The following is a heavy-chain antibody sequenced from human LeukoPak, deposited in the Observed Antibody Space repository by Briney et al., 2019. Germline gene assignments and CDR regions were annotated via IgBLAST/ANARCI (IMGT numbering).Heavy chain of an antibody. D-gene: IGHD1-26*01. CDR1: GYTFTSYG. CDR3: ARIVRATTPLTAFDI. V-gene: IGHV1-18*01. CDR2: ISAYNGNT. Sequence: ASVTVSCKASGYTFTSYGISWVRQAPGQGLEWMGWISAYNGNTNYAQKLQGRVTMTTDTSTSTAYMGLRSLRSDDTAVYYCARIVRATTPLTAFDIWGQGTMVTASS. J-gene: IGHJ3*02.